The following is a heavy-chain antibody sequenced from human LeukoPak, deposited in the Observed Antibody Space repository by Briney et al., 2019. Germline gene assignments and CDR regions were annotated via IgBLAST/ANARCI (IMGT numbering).Heavy chain of an antibody. CDR3: ARAWVPRYFDWLGRRGNWFDP. V-gene: IGHV4-34*01. J-gene: IGHJ5*02. CDR1: GGSFSGYY. CDR2: INHSGST. D-gene: IGHD3-9*01. Sequence: SETLSLTCAVYGGSFSGYYWSWIRQPPGKGLEWIGEINHSGSTNYNPSLKSRVTISVDTSKNQFSLKLSSVTAADTAVYYCARAWVPRYFDWLGRRGNWFDPWSQGTLVTVSS.